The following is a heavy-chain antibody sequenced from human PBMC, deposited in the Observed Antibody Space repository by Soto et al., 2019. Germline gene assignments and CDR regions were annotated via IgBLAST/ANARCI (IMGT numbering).Heavy chain of an antibody. Sequence: EVQLVESGGGLVQPGRSLRLSCAASGFTFDDYAMHWVRQAPGKGLEWVSGISWNRGSIGSADSVKGRFTISRDNAKNSLYLQMNSLRAEDTALYYCAKDMSCSGGSCYDYAFDIWGQGTMVTVSS. J-gene: IGHJ3*02. CDR1: GFTFDDYA. D-gene: IGHD2-15*01. CDR2: ISWNRGSI. V-gene: IGHV3-9*01. CDR3: AKDMSCSGGSCYDYAFDI.